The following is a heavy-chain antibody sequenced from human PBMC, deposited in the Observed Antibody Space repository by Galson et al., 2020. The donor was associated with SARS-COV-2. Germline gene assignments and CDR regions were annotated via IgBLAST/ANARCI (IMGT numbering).Heavy chain of an antibody. CDR2: IFYTGDT. D-gene: IGHD1-1*01. CDR3: ARRAQHGTWRYDP. CDR1: GASIITTDYY. V-gene: IGHV4-39*01. J-gene: IGHJ5*02. Sequence: SQTLSLTCTVPGASIITTDYYWDWIRQAPGKALESIGTIFYTGDTDYSPSLRSRVTISVDTSKNQFSLRLTSVTAADTAVYYCARRAQHGTWRYDPWGPGTLVAVSS.